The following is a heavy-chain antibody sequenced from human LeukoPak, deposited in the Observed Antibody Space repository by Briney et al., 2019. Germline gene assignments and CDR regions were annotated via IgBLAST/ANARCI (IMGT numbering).Heavy chain of an antibody. CDR3: AASQGPLGY. CDR2: ISSSSSYI. Sequence: GGPLRLSCAASGFTFSSYSMNWVRQAPGKGLEWVSSISSSSSYIYYADSVKGRFTIFRDNAKNSLYLQMNSLRAEDTAVYYCAASQGPLGYWGQGTLVTVSS. V-gene: IGHV3-21*01. CDR1: GFTFSSYS. J-gene: IGHJ4*02.